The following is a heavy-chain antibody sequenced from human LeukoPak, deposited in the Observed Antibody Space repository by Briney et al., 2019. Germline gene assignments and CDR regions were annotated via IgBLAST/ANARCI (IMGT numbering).Heavy chain of an antibody. CDR1: RSTFSTYG. D-gene: IGHD3-22*01. CDR2: ISGSGGST. Sequence: GGSLRLSCAASRSTFSTYGMSWVRQAPGKGLEWVSSISGSGGSTNYADSVKGRFTISRDNSKNTLYLQMNSLRDEDTAVYYCAKSSYYDSSGYYREYYFDFWGQGTLVTVSS. V-gene: IGHV3-23*01. J-gene: IGHJ4*02. CDR3: AKSSYYDSSGYYREYYFDF.